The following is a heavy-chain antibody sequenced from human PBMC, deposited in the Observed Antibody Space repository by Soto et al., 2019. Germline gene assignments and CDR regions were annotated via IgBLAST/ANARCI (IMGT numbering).Heavy chain of an antibody. J-gene: IGHJ4*02. V-gene: IGHV4-30-4*01. CDR2: ISYSGST. D-gene: IGHD2-15*01. Sequence: SETLFLTCTVSGGSISSGNYYWSWIRQPPGKGLEWIGFISYSGSTYYNVSLKSRVTISVDTSKNQFSLNLSFVTAADTAVYYCATMGTPATGLYYFDYWGQGTLVTVSS. CDR1: GGSISSGNYY. CDR3: ATMGTPATGLYYFDY.